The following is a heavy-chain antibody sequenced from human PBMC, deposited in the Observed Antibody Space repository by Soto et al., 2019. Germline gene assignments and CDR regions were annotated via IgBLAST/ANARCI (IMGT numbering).Heavy chain of an antibody. D-gene: IGHD3-22*01. V-gene: IGHV3-23*01. Sequence: EIEVLESGGDSVQPGGSLRLSCAASGFIFSSYAMNWVRQAPGKGLEWVSTISGGGGSTYYADSVKGRFTISRDNSKITVWLQMNSLRVEDTAVYYCACTIDYYDGGAYYYFGHWGQGTLVTVSS. J-gene: IGHJ4*02. CDR1: GFIFSSYA. CDR2: ISGGGGST. CDR3: ACTIDYYDGGAYYYFGH.